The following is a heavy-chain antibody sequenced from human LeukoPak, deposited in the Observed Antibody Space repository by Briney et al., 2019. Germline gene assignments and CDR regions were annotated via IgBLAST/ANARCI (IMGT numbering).Heavy chain of an antibody. CDR2: IYYSGST. V-gene: IGHV4-61*01. Sequence: PSETLSLTWTVSGGSVSSGSYYWSWIRQPPGKGLEWIGYIYYSGSTNYNPSLKSRVTISVDTSKNQFSLKLSSVTAADTAVYYCARAGGSGWPLYYYYYYMDVWGKGTTVTVSS. D-gene: IGHD6-19*01. J-gene: IGHJ6*03. CDR3: ARAGGSGWPLYYYYYYMDV. CDR1: GGSVSSGSYY.